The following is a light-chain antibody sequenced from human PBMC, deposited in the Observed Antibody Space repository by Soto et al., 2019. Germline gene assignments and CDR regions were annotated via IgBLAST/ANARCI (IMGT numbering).Light chain of an antibody. CDR2: AAS. CDR1: QGISNY. Sequence: DIQMTQSPSSLSASVGDRDTITCRASQGISNYLAWYQQKPGKVPKLLIYAASTLQSGVPSRFSGSGSGTDFILTISSLQPEDVATYYCQKYNSAPFGGGTKVEIK. V-gene: IGKV1-27*01. CDR3: QKYNSAP. J-gene: IGKJ4*01.